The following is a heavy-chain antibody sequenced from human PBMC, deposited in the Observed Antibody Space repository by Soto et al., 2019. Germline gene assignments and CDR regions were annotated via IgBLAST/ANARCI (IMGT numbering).Heavy chain of an antibody. Sequence: QVQLVQSGAEVKKPGSSVKVSCTASGGTFSSYAISWVRQAPGQGLEWMGGIIPIFGTANYAQKFQGRVTITADESTSTAYMELSSLRSEDTAVYYCARAGISVWLVNPPHYYGMDVWGQGTTVTVSS. D-gene: IGHD6-19*01. CDR1: GGTFSSYA. CDR2: IIPIFGTA. V-gene: IGHV1-69*12. CDR3: ARAGISVWLVNPPHYYGMDV. J-gene: IGHJ6*02.